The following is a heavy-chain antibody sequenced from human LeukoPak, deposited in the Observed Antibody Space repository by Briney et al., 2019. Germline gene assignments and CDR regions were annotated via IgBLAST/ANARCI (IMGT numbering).Heavy chain of an antibody. J-gene: IGHJ4*02. CDR3: ARHSNRLFGDLLVPGRKRAGTRFDY. Sequence: PSETLSLTCAVYGGSFSDYYWSWIRQPPGKGLEWIGETNHSGSTNYNPSLKSRVTVSVDRSKNQFSLKLSSVTAADTALYYCARHSNRLFGDLLVPGRKRAGTRFDYWGQGTLVTVSS. CDR1: GGSFSDYY. CDR2: TNHSGST. V-gene: IGHV4-34*01. D-gene: IGHD3-10*01.